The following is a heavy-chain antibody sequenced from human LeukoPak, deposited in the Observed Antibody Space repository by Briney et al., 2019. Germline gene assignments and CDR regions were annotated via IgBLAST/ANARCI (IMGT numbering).Heavy chain of an antibody. Sequence: SDTLSLTSTVAGGSISSYYWSWIRQPPGKGQEWIGYIYYSGSTNYNPSLKSRVTISVDTSKNQFSLKLSSVTAADTAVYYCAQWLADAFDIWGQGTMVTVSS. CDR1: GGSISSYY. CDR3: AQWLADAFDI. V-gene: IGHV4-59*07. J-gene: IGHJ3*02. CDR2: IYYSGST. D-gene: IGHD6-19*01.